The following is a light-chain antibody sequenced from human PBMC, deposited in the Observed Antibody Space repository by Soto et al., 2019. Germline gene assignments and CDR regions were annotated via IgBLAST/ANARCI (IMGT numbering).Light chain of an antibody. Sequence: QSVLTQPPSASGTPGQRVAISCSGGSSNIGANPVNWFLHLPRTAPKLLIYSDNNRPSGVPARFSGSKSGTSASLAISGLQSEDEADYFCSAWDDSIYGPVFGGGTKVTVL. J-gene: IGLJ2*01. V-gene: IGLV1-44*01. CDR1: SSNIGANP. CDR3: SAWDDSIYGPV. CDR2: SDN.